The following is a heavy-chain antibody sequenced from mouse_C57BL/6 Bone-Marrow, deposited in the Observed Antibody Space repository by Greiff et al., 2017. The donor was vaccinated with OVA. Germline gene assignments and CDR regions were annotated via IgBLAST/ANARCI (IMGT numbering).Heavy chain of an antibody. J-gene: IGHJ4*01. V-gene: IGHV1-64*01. CDR3: AREPYSNYAMDY. Sequence: QVQLQQPGAELVKPGASVKLSCKASGYTFTSYWMHWVKQRPGQGLEWIGMIHPNSGSTNYNEKFNSKATLTVDKSSSTAYMQLSSLTSEDSAVYYCAREPYSNYAMDYWGQGTSVTVSS. CDR1: GYTFTSYW. D-gene: IGHD2-5*01. CDR2: IHPNSGST.